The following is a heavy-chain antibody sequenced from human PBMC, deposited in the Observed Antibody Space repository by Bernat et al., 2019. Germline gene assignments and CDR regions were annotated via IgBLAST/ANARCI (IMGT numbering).Heavy chain of an antibody. D-gene: IGHD3-22*01. V-gene: IGHV1-18*01. Sequence: QVQLVQSGAEVKKPGASVKVSCKASGYTFTSYGISWVRQAPGQGLEWMGWISAYNGNTNYAQKLQGRVTMTTDTSTSTAYMEMRSLRSDDTAVYYCARVHYYDSSGYSDDYWGQGTLVTVSS. CDR3: ARVHYYDSSGYSDDY. CDR1: GYTFTSYG. CDR2: ISAYNGNT. J-gene: IGHJ4*02.